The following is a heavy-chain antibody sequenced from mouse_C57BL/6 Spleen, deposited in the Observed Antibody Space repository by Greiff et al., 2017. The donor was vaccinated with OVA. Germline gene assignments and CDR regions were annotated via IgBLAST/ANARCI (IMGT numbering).Heavy chain of an antibody. CDR3: ARDFTTVVAPSVDY. J-gene: IGHJ4*01. V-gene: IGHV5-17*01. CDR2: ISSGSSTI. CDR1: GFTFSDYG. D-gene: IGHD1-1*01. Sequence: EVKLMESGGGLVKPGGSLKLSCAASGFTFSDYGMHWVRQAPEKGLEWVAYISSGSSTIYYADKVKGRFTISRDNAKNTLFLQMTSLRSEDTAMYYCARDFTTVVAPSVDYWGQGTSVTVSS.